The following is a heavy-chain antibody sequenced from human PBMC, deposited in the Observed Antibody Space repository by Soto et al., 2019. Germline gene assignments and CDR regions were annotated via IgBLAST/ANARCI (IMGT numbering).Heavy chain of an antibody. V-gene: IGHV1-2*04. J-gene: IGHJ6*02. CDR2: VNPNSGAT. D-gene: IGHD6-19*01. CDR3: ARDRARIAVAGLFYDYYGMDV. Sequence: ASVKVSCKASGYTFTDYYIHWVRQAPGQGLEWMGWVNPNSGATDYAQRFQGWVTMTRDTSINTAYMEVSRLRSDDAAVYYCARDRARIAVAGLFYDYYGMDVWG. CDR1: GYTFTDYY.